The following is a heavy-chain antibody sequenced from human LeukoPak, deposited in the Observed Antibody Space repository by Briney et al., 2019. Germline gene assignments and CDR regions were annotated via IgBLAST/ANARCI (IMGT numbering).Heavy chain of an antibody. CDR2: IYYSGST. D-gene: IGHD6-19*01. Sequence: SETLSLTCTVSGGSVSSGSYYWSCIRQPPGKGLEWIGYIYYSGSTNYNPSLKSRVTISVDTSKNQFSLKLSSVTAADTAVYYCAREPSSGDNAFDIWGQGTMVTVSS. CDR1: GGSVSSGSYY. CDR3: AREPSSGDNAFDI. V-gene: IGHV4-61*01. J-gene: IGHJ3*02.